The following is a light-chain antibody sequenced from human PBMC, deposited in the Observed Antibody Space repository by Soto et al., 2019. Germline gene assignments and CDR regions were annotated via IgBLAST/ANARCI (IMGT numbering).Light chain of an antibody. Sequence: IHLTQSPPFRPQSLGERFTIIGRPGQAIIGYLAWYQQKPGKPPQLLISAASTLQSGVPSRFSGSGSGTEFTLTISSLQPEDFATYYCQQLKSYPLSFGGGTKVEI. CDR3: QQLKSYPLS. CDR1: QAIIGY. CDR2: AAS. V-gene: IGKV1-9*01. J-gene: IGKJ4*01.